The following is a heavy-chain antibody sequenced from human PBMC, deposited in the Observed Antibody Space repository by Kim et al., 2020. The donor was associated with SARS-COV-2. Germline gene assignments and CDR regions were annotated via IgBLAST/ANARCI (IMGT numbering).Heavy chain of an antibody. D-gene: IGHD6-6*01. J-gene: IGHJ2*01. CDR2: ISWNSGSI. CDR1: GFTFDDYA. Sequence: GGSLRLSCAASGFTFDDYAMHWVRQAPGKGLEWVSGISWNSGSIGYADSVKGRFTISRDNAKNSLYLQMNSLRAEDTALYYCAKDAFSSIAASYWYFDLWGRGTLITVSS. CDR3: AKDAFSSIAASYWYFDL. V-gene: IGHV3-9*01.